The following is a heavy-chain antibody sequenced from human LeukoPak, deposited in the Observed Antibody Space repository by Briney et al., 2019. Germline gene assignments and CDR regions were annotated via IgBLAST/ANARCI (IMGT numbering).Heavy chain of an antibody. V-gene: IGHV1-2*02. J-gene: IGHJ6*02. D-gene: IGHD5-12*01. CDR3: ASGGVLRQNSGYGEARIDYYYGMDV. Sequence: ASVKVSCKASVYNFTGYYMHWVRQAPGQGLEWMGWINPNSGGTNYAQKFQGRVTMTRDTSISTAYMELSRLRSDDTAVYYCASGGVLRQNSGYGEARIDYYYGMDVWGQGTTVTVSS. CDR2: INPNSGGT. CDR1: VYNFTGYY.